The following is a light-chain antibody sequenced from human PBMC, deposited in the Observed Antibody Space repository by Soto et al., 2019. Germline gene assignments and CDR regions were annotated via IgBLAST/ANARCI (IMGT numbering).Light chain of an antibody. CDR1: SSDVGAYNY. V-gene: IGLV2-14*03. Sequence: QSVLTQPASVSGSPGQSITISCTGTSSDVGAYNYVSWYQHHPGKAPKLMIFDVSNRPSGVSTRFSGSKSGNTASLTISGLQAEDEAAYYCSSYTTSSSPHVVFGGGTKLTGL. J-gene: IGLJ2*01. CDR2: DVS. CDR3: SSYTTSSSPHVV.